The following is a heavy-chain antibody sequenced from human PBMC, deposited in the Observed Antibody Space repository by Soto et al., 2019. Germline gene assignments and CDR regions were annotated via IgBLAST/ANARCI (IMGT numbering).Heavy chain of an antibody. J-gene: IGHJ4*02. D-gene: IGHD1-26*01. CDR1: GFTFSTYY. Sequence: EVHLVESGGGLVQPGGSLRLSCAASGFTFSTYYMHWVRQAPGKGLEWVSRINIDGSFTTYTESVKGRFTIFRDNAKKTLHLQMNSLRAEDTAVYYCIKYGADWGQGTLVTVSS. CDR2: INIDGSFT. CDR3: IKYGAD. V-gene: IGHV3-74*03.